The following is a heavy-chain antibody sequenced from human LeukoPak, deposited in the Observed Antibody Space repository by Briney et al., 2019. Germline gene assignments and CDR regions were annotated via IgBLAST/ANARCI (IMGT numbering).Heavy chain of an antibody. D-gene: IGHD1-26*01. Sequence: GGSLRLSCAASGFTFSDLYMSWIRQAPGKGLEWVSYLSRSGSITYYADSVKGRFTISRDNSKNTLYLQMNSLRAEDTAVYYCAKARSGSYYYYGMDVWGQGTTVTVSS. J-gene: IGHJ6*02. CDR1: GFTFSDLY. CDR2: LSRSGSIT. V-gene: IGHV3-11*01. CDR3: AKARSGSYYYYGMDV.